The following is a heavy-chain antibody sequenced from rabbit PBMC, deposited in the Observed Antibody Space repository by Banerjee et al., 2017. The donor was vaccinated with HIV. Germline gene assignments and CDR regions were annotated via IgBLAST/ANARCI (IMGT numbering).Heavy chain of an antibody. CDR1: GFTLSNYW. Sequence: QEQLEESGGDLVKPGASLTLTCTASGFTLSNYWMCWVRQAPGKGLEWIACIYAGSGGRTDYANWAKGRFTISKISSTTVTLHMTSLTAADTATYFCARYSSGWDYFDLWGPGTLVTVS. J-gene: IGHJ4*01. CDR2: IYAGSGGRT. CDR3: ARYSSGWDYFDL. D-gene: IGHD4-1*01. V-gene: IGHV1S45*01.